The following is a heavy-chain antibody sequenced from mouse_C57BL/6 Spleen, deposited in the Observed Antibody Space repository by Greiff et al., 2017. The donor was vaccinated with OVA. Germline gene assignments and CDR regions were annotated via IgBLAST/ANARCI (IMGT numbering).Heavy chain of an antibody. CDR1: GYTFTSYW. D-gene: IGHD6-2*01. V-gene: IGHV1-74*01. Sequence: QVQLQQPGAELVKPGASVKVSCKASGYTFTSYWMHWVKQRPGQGLEWIGRIHPSDSDTNYNQKFKGKATLTVDKSSSTAYMWLSSLTSEVSAVYYCETSSLFYAMDYWGQGTSVTVSS. J-gene: IGHJ4*01. CDR2: IHPSDSDT. CDR3: ETSSLFYAMDY.